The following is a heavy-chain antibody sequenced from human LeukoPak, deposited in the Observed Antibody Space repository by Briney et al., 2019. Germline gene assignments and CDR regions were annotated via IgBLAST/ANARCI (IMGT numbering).Heavy chain of an antibody. J-gene: IGHJ4*02. CDR3: AHSRHTARVEN. Sequence: SGPTLVNPTQTLTLTCTFSGFSLSSSGVGVGWIRQPPGKALEWLALIYWGDDKRYSPSLKTRLTITKDTSKNQVVLTMTNMDPVDTGTYYCAHSRHTARVENWGQGTLVTVSS. D-gene: IGHD5-18*01. CDR2: IYWGDDK. CDR1: GFSLSSSGVG. V-gene: IGHV2-5*02.